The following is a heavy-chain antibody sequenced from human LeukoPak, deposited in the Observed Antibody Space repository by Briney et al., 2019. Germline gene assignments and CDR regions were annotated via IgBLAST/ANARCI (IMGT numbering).Heavy chain of an antibody. D-gene: IGHD1-26*01. Sequence: GGSLRLACAASGFAFSDSWMTWIRQAPGKGLEWVAFIKGDGSAKKYVDSVKGRFTISRDNAKNSLFLQMNSLRDEDTAVYYCARDPRPYSGSGPHFDIWGQGTLVTVSS. CDR1: GFAFSDSW. J-gene: IGHJ3*02. CDR3: ARDPRPYSGSGPHFDI. CDR2: IKGDGSAK. V-gene: IGHV3-7*01.